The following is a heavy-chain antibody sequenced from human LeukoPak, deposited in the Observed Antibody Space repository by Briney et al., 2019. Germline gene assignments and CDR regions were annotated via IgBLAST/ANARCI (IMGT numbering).Heavy chain of an antibody. CDR3: ARARIAVAGYYFDY. V-gene: IGHV3-13*01. D-gene: IGHD6-19*01. Sequence: GRSLRLSCAASGFTFSSYDMHWVRQATGKGLEWVSAIGTAGDTYYPGSVKGRFTISRENAKNSLYLQMNSLRAGDTAVYYCARARIAVAGYYFDYWGQGTLVTVSS. CDR1: GFTFSSYD. J-gene: IGHJ4*02. CDR2: IGTAGDT.